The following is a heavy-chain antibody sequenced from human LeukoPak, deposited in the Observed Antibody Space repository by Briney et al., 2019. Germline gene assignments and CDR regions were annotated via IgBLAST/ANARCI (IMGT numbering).Heavy chain of an antibody. Sequence: GSLRLSCAASGFSFSKFAMHWVRQAPVRGLESVSGISYNGDGTYYANSVKGRFTISRDNSKKTLYLQVGSLRVEDMGVYYCARGHFWSGYTYQDYFYYMDVWGKGTAVTVSS. V-gene: IGHV3-64*01. J-gene: IGHJ6*03. CDR3: ARGHFWSGYTYQDYFYYMDV. D-gene: IGHD3-3*02. CDR1: GFSFSKFA. CDR2: ISYNGDGT.